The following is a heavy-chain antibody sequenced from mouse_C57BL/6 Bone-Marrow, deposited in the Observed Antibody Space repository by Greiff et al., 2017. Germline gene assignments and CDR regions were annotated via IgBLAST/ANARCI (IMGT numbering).Heavy chain of an antibody. CDR3: AREGLYCYGSSLAWFAY. Sequence: QVQLQQSGAELVRPGASVKISCKASGYTFTSYNMHWVKQTPRQGLEWIGSIYPGHGDLSYNHTFTGKSTLTVATSSSTDYMQLSSLTSEDFAVYFCAREGLYCYGSSLAWFAYWGQGTLVTVSA. J-gene: IGHJ3*01. CDR2: IYPGHGDL. CDR1: GYTFTSYN. V-gene: IGHV1-12*01. D-gene: IGHD1-1*01.